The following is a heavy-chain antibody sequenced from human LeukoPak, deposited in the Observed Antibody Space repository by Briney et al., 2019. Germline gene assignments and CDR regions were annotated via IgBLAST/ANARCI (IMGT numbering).Heavy chain of an antibody. J-gene: IGHJ4*02. CDR2: INHSGST. V-gene: IGHV4-34*01. CDR3: ARGPPRYFDWLLPYDY. CDR1: GGSFSGYY. Sequence: PSETLSLTCAVYGGSFSGYYWSWIRQPPGKGLEWIREINHSGSTNYNPSLKSRVTISVDTSKNQFSLKLSSVTAADTAVYYCARGPPRYFDWLLPYDYWGQGTLVTVSS. D-gene: IGHD3-9*01.